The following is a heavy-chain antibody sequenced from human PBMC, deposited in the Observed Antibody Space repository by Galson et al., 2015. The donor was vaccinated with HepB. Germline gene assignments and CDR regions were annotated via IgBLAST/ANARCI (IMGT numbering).Heavy chain of an antibody. Sequence: SVKVSCKASGYTFTGYYIHWVRQVPGQGLEWMGWINPHSGGTNYAQKFQGRVTMTRDTSISTANRELSSLRSDDPAVYYCASAACTYTTSCSPDFPWGQGTLVTVSS. CDR3: ASAACTYTTSCSPDFP. CDR2: INPHSGGT. D-gene: IGHD3-16*01. J-gene: IGHJ5*02. V-gene: IGHV1-2*02. CDR1: GYTFTGYY.